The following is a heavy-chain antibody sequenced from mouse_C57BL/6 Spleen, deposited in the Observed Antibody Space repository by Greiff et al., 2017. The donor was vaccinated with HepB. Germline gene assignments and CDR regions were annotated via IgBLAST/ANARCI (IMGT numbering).Heavy chain of an antibody. J-gene: IGHJ2*01. CDR1: GYSFTSYY. CDR2: IYPGSGNT. D-gene: IGHD1-1*01. CDR3: APFITTVVAPYFDY. Sequence: VKVVESGPELVKPGASVKISCKASGYSFTSYYIHWVKQRPGQGLEWIGWIYPGSGNTKYNEKFKGKATLTADTSSSTAYMQLSSLTSEDSAVYYCAPFITTVVAPYFDYWGQGTTLTVSS. V-gene: IGHV1-66*01.